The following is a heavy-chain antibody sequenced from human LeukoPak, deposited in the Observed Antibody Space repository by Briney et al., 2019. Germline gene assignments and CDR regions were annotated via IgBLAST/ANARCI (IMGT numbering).Heavy chain of an antibody. J-gene: IGHJ4*02. CDR1: RFTFTSYS. CDR2: IDSSRSYI. V-gene: IGHV3-21*06. Sequence: PGVSLTLSCAASRFTFTSYSMNWLRQAQGKGLVWVSSIDSSRSYIYYADSVKGRFTISRVNAKNSLYLQMNSLTAEDTAVYYCARAGVATILGNFDYWGQGALVTVSS. CDR3: ARAGVATILGNFDY. D-gene: IGHD5-12*01.